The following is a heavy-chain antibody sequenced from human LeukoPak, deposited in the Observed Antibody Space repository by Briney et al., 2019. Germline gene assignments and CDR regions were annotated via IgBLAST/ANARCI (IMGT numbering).Heavy chain of an antibody. D-gene: IGHD6-13*01. CDR2: IHTSGTT. V-gene: IGHV4-4*07. CDR1: GDSMRSFY. CDR3: ARHVNSSSWYGGYYYYYGMDV. Sequence: NPSETLSLTCTVSGDSMRSFYWSFIRQPAGKGLEWIGRIHTSGTTWYNASLKSRVAMPVDTSKNQFSLKLSSVTAADTAVYYCARHVNSSSWYGGYYYYYGMDVWGQGTTVTVSS. J-gene: IGHJ6*02.